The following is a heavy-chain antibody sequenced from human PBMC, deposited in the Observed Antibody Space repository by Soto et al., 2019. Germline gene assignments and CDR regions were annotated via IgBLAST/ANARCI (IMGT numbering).Heavy chain of an antibody. CDR1: GGSISSGDYY. V-gene: IGHV4-30-4*01. Sequence: QVQLQESGPGLVKPSQTLSLTCTVSGGSISSGDYYWSWIRQPPGKGLEWIGYIYYSGSTYYNPSLKSRVTISLDTSKTQFSLKLSSVTAADTAVYYCARAGAARQYYYDSSGYYPKDWGQGTLVTVSS. J-gene: IGHJ4*02. CDR3: ARAGAARQYYYDSSGYYPKD. D-gene: IGHD3-22*01. CDR2: IYYSGST.